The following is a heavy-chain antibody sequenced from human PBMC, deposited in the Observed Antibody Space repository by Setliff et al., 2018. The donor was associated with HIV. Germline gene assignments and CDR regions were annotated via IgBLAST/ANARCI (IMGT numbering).Heavy chain of an antibody. J-gene: IGHJ4*02. D-gene: IGHD4-17*01. CDR3: ARRIYGNNPYFDY. CDR2: IYHSATT. V-gene: IGHV4-38-2*02. Sequence: SETLSLTCTVSGSFINSDYWGWIRQPPGKGLEWIGSIYHSATTYYNPSLWGRVTISVDTSQNQFSLKLSSVTAADTAIYYCARRIYGNNPYFDYWSQGTLVTVSS. CDR1: GSFINSDY.